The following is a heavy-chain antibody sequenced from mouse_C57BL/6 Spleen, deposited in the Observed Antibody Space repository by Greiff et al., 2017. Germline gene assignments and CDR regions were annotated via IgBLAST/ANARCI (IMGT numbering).Heavy chain of an antibody. Sequence: VQLQQPGAELVKPGASVKLSCKASGYTFTSYWMHWVKQRPGRGLEWIGRIDPDSGGIKYNEKFKSTATLTVDKPASTAYMQLSSLTSEDSAVEYCAISFYDSNDDCMDYWGQGTSVTVSA. D-gene: IGHD2-5*01. CDR3: AISFYDSNDDCMDY. CDR2: IDPDSGGI. V-gene: IGHV1-72*01. CDR1: GYTFTSYW. J-gene: IGHJ4*01.